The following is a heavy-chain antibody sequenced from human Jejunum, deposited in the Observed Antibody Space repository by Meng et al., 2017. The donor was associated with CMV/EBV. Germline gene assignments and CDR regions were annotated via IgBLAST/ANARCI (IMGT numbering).Heavy chain of an antibody. CDR3: AGAPPVAAPGSYFDS. Sequence: YTASFSDNYWGWIRQSPGKDLEWIGEVTPSGTATYNPSLESRVTISRDTSKNQFSLRLTSVTVEDTAVYYCAGAPPVAAPGSYFDSWGQGAQVTVSS. CDR2: VTPSGTA. J-gene: IGHJ4*02. V-gene: IGHV4-34*01. CDR1: TASFSDNY. D-gene: IGHD1-14*01.